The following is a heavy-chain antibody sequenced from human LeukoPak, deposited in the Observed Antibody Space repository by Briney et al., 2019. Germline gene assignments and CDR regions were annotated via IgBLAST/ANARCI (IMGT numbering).Heavy chain of an antibody. Sequence: GGSLRLSCAASGFTFSGSAMHWVRQASGKGLEWVGRIRSKANSFATAYAASVKGRFTISRDDSKNTAYLQMNSLRAEDTAVYYCAKDKGVAGHDYWGQGTLVTVSS. CDR3: AKDKGVAGHDY. J-gene: IGHJ4*02. D-gene: IGHD3-3*01. CDR1: GFTFSGSA. V-gene: IGHV3-73*01. CDR2: IRSKANSFAT.